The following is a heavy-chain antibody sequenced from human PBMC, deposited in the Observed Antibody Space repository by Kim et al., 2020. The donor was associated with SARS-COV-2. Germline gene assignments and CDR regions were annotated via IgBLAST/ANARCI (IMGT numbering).Heavy chain of an antibody. Sequence: SGPTLVNPTQTLTLTCTFSGFSLSTSGVGVGWIRQPPGKALEWLALIYWDDDKRYSPSLKSRLTITKDTSKNQVVLTMTNMDPVDTATYYCAHSPYSSSWYEARVVEYYYYYCMDVWGQGTTVTVSS. J-gene: IGHJ6*02. CDR1: GFSLSTSGVG. CDR2: IYWDDDK. CDR3: AHSPYSSSWYEARVVEYYYYYCMDV. V-gene: IGHV2-5*02. D-gene: IGHD6-13*01.